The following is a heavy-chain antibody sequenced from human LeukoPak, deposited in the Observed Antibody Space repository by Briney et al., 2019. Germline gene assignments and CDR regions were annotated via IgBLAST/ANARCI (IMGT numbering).Heavy chain of an antibody. D-gene: IGHD6-13*01. J-gene: IGHJ6*02. CDR3: AKLYSSSWYYYYGMDV. CDR1: GFTFSSYA. V-gene: IGHV3-23*01. Sequence: GGSLRLSCAASGFTFSSYAMSWVRQAPGKGLEWVSAISGSGGSTYYADSVKGRFTISRDNSKNTLYLQMNSLRAEDTAAYYCAKLYSSSWYYYYGMDVWGQGTTVTVSS. CDR2: ISGSGGST.